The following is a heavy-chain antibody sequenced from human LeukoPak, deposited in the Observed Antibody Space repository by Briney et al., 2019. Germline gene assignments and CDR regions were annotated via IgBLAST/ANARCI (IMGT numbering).Heavy chain of an antibody. J-gene: IGHJ4*02. CDR1: GYSFTTYW. CDR3: ARRRTVGSTGQFDY. D-gene: IGHD1-26*01. V-gene: IGHV5-51*01. CDR2: IYPGDSDT. Sequence: GESLKISCKGSGYSFTTYWIGWVRQMPGKGLDWMGIIYPGDSDTRYSPSFQGQVTISADKSISTAYLQWSSLKPSDTAMYYCARRRTVGSTGQFDYWGQGTLVTVSS.